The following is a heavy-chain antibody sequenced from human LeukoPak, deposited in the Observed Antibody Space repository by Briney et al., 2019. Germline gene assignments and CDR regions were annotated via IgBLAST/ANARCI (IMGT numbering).Heavy chain of an antibody. CDR1: GYTFTSYG. Sequence: ASVKVSCKASGYTFTSYGISWVRQAPGQGLEWMGWISAYNGNTNYAQKIQGRVTMTTDTSTSTAYMELRSLRSDDTAVYYCARDRLHVVPAAPRYWGQGTLVTVSS. J-gene: IGHJ4*02. D-gene: IGHD2-2*01. CDR3: ARDRLHVVPAAPRY. CDR2: ISAYNGNT. V-gene: IGHV1-18*01.